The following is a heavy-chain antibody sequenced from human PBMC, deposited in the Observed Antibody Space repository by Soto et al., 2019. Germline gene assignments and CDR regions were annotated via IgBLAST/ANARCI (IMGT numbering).Heavy chain of an antibody. D-gene: IGHD2-8*01. Sequence: GGSLRLSYAASGFTFNSYAIHWVRQAPGKALEWVAVISYDGNNIYYGDSVQGRFTISRDNSKNTIYLQMNSLRAEDTAVYYCAKDVGYCTNGVCLYNWFDPWGQGTLVTVSS. CDR1: GFTFNSYA. CDR3: AKDVGYCTNGVCLYNWFDP. CDR2: ISYDGNNI. V-gene: IGHV3-30*18. J-gene: IGHJ5*02.